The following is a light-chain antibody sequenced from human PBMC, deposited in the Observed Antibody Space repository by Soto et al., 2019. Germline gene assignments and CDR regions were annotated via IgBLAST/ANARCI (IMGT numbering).Light chain of an antibody. CDR1: SSNIGAGYD. CDR3: QSYDRSLRVV. J-gene: IGLJ2*01. CDR2: GNS. Sequence: QSVLTQPPSVSGAPGQRVTISCTGSSSNIGAGYDVHWYQQRPGTAPKLPIYGNSNRPSGVPDRFSGSKSGTSASLAITGLQAEDEADYYCQSYDRSLRVVFGGGTKLTVL. V-gene: IGLV1-40*01.